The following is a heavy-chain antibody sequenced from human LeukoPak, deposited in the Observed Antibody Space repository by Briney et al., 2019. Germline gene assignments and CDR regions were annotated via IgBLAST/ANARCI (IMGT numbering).Heavy chain of an antibody. J-gene: IGHJ4*02. CDR2: IASDGSST. CDR3: ARVRPHRNDY. D-gene: IGHD3-16*02. CDR1: GFTFSSYW. V-gene: IGHV3-74*01. Sequence: PGGSLRLSCAASGFTFSSYWMNWVRQAPGKGLVWVSRIASDGSSTTYADSVKGRFSISRDNAKNTLYLQMNSLRGEDTAVYYCARVRPHRNDYWAQGTLVTVS.